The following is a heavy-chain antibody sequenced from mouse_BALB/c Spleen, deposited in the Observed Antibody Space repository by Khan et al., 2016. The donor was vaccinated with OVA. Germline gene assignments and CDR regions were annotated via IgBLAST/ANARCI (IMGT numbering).Heavy chain of an antibody. CDR2: INTHSGVP. CDR1: GYTFTTAG. Sequence: LVESGPELKKPGETVRISCKASGYTFTTAGIQWVQKMPGKGLKWIGWINTHSGVPKYAEDFKGRFAFSLEISVNTAYLQITNLKTEDTATYVCTRRRDASYINDGGAMEYWGQGTTVTVSS. V-gene: IGHV9-4*02. CDR3: TRRRDASYINDGGAMEY. J-gene: IGHJ4*01. D-gene: IGHD1-3*01.